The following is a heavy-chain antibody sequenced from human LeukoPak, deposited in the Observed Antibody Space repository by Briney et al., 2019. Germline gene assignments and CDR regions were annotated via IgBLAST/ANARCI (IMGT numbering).Heavy chain of an antibody. CDR3: ARSTLLSSWYGYYFDN. D-gene: IGHD6-13*01. J-gene: IGHJ4*02. CDR1: GFTVSSKY. V-gene: IGHV3-66*01. Sequence: GGSLILSCAASGFTVSSKYMSWVRQAPGKGLEWVSVIVIGGITYYADSVKGRFTISRDNSRNTLYLQMNSLRAEETAVYYCARSTLLSSWYGYYFDNWGQGTLVTVSS. CDR2: IVIGGIT.